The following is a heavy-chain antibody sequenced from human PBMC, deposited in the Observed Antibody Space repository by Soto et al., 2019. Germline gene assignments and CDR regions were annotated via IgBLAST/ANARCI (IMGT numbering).Heavy chain of an antibody. CDR2: IYYSGST. J-gene: IGHJ5*02. CDR1: GGSISSGGYY. CDR3: ARDYSAYNWFDP. D-gene: IGHD1-26*01. V-gene: IGHV4-31*03. Sequence: QVQLQESGPGLVKPSQTLSLTCTVSGGSISSGGYYWSWIRQHPGKGLEWIGYIYYSGSTYYNPSLKSRVTISVDTSKNQSSLKLSAVTAADTAVYYCARDYSAYNWFDPWGQGTLVTVSS.